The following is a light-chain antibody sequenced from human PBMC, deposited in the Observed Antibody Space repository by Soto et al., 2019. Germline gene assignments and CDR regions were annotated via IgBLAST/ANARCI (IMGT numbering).Light chain of an antibody. CDR3: SSFAGSNTLV. V-gene: IGLV2-8*01. CDR1: SSDVGDYNF. Sequence: QSALTQPPSASGSPGQPATISCTGTSSDVGDYNFVSWYQQHPGKAPKLIIYEVTKRPSGVPDRFSGSKSGNTASLTVSGLQTDDDADYYCSSFAGSNTLVFGGGTKLTVL. J-gene: IGLJ3*02. CDR2: EVT.